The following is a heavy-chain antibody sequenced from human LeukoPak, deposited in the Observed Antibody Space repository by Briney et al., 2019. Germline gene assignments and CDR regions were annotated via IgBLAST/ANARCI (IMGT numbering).Heavy chain of an antibody. CDR2: INSDGSST. CDR1: GFTFSNYW. D-gene: IGHD2-21*01. V-gene: IGHV3-74*01. Sequence: PGGSLRLSCATTGFTFSNYWTHWVRQAPGKALVWVSRINSDGSSTTYADCVKGRFTISRDNAKNTLYLQMNSLRAEDTAVYYCARDGVEFYNWFDPWGQGTLVTVSS. CDR3: ARDGVEFYNWFDP. J-gene: IGHJ5*02.